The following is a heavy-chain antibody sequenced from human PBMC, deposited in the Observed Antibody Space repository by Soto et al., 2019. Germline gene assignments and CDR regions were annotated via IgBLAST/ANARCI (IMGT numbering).Heavy chain of an antibody. V-gene: IGHV3-30*18. CDR2: ISYDAINK. CDR3: AKSDPGGRCGGTCYPDY. CDR1: GFTFNTYA. J-gene: IGHJ4*02. D-gene: IGHD2-15*01. Sequence: QVHLVESGGGVVQPGNSLRLSCAASGFTFNTYAMYWLRQAPGKGLEWVAIISYDAINKFYADSVKGRFTISRDNSKNTLYLQMNSLRDEDTAVYYCAKSDPGGRCGGTCYPDYWGQGTLVTVSS.